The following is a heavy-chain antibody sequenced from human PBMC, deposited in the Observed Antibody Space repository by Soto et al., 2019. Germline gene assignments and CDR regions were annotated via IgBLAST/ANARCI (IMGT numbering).Heavy chain of an antibody. D-gene: IGHD6-13*01. Sequence: QVQLVQSGAEVKNPGASVKVSCKASGYTFTSYGIGWVRQAPEQGLEWMGWINAYNGDTNYAQKVQARVTMTTDTSTSTAYMEVRSLRSDDTAVYYCAREVAAAGGEYDYWGQGTLVTVSS. CDR3: AREVAAAGGEYDY. J-gene: IGHJ4*02. CDR1: GYTFTSYG. V-gene: IGHV1-18*01. CDR2: INAYNGDT.